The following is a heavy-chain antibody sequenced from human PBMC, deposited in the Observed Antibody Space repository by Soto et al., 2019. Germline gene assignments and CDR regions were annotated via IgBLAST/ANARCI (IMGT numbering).Heavy chain of an antibody. Sequence: ASVKVSCKASGYTFTSYGISWVRQAPGQGLEWMGWSSAYNGNTNYAQKLQGRVTMTTDTSTSTAYMELRSLRSDDTAVYYCARDKLRYFDWLSPSPFDYCGQGTLLTVSS. CDR2: SSAYNGNT. CDR1: GYTFTSYG. V-gene: IGHV1-18*01. CDR3: ARDKLRYFDWLSPSPFDY. J-gene: IGHJ4*02. D-gene: IGHD3-9*01.